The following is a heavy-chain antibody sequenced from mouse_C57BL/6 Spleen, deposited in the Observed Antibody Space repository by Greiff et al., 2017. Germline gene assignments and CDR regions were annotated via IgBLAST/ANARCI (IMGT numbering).Heavy chain of an antibody. CDR3: AREDYDDYYAMDY. CDR2: IDTNSGGT. J-gene: IGHJ4*01. D-gene: IGHD2-3*01. CDR1: GYTFTSYW. Sequence: QVQLQQPGAELVKPGASVKLSCKASGYTFTSYWMHWVKQRPGRGLEWIGRIDTNSGGTKYNEKFKSKATLTVDKPSSTAYMQLSSLTSEDSAIYYCAREDYDDYYAMDYWGQGTSVTVSS. V-gene: IGHV1-72*01.